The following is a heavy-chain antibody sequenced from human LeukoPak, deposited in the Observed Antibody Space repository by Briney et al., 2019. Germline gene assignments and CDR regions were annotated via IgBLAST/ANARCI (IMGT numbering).Heavy chain of an antibody. V-gene: IGHV5-51*01. Sequence: GESLKISCKGSGYSFTSYWIGWVRQMPGKGLEWMGIIYPGDSDTRYSPSFQGQVTISADKSISTAYLQWSSLKASDTAMYYRARSPYCSGGSCFFDYWGQGTLVTVSS. CDR1: GYSFTSYW. CDR3: ARSPYCSGGSCFFDY. D-gene: IGHD2-15*01. CDR2: IYPGDSDT. J-gene: IGHJ4*02.